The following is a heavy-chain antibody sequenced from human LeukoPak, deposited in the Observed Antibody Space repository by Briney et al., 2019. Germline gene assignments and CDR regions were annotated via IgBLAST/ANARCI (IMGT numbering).Heavy chain of an antibody. CDR1: GYTFTSYY. Sequence: GASVKVSCKASGYTFTSYYMHWVRQAPGQGLEWMGVINPSDGSTSYAQKFQGRVAMTRDTSTSTVFMELSSLTSEDAAVYYCARGRAGFSGSWYVYWGQGTLVTVSS. CDR2: INPSDGST. CDR3: ARGRAGFSGSWYVY. V-gene: IGHV1-46*01. J-gene: IGHJ4*02. D-gene: IGHD6-13*01.